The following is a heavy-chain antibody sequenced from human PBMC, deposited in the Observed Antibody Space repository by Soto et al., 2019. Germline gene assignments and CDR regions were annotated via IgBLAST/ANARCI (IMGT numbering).Heavy chain of an antibody. CDR1: GFTFDDYA. D-gene: IGHD5-18*01. J-gene: IGHJ6*02. Sequence: GGSLRLSCAASGFTFDDYAMHWVRQAPGKGLEWVAVISYDGSNKYYADSVKGRFTISRDNSKNTLYLQMNSLRAEDTAVYYCARQWIQLLLFGMGGIDVWGQGTTVTVSS. CDR3: ARQWIQLLLFGMGGIDV. V-gene: IGHV3-30-3*01. CDR2: ISYDGSNK.